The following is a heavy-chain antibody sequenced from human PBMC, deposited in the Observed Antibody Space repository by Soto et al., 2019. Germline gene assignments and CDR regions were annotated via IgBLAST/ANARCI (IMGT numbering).Heavy chain of an antibody. J-gene: IGHJ6*02. CDR1: GGTFSSYA. CDR3: ATPGGLLVVTTEYYYGMDV. CDR2: IIPIFGTA. D-gene: IGHD2-21*02. Sequence: QVQLVQSGAEVKKPGSSVKVSCKASGGTFSSYAISWVRQAPGQGLEWMGGIIPIFGTANYAQKFQGRVTITADESKSTAYMELSSLRSEDTAVYYCATPGGLLVVTTEYYYGMDVWGQGTTVTVSS. V-gene: IGHV1-69*01.